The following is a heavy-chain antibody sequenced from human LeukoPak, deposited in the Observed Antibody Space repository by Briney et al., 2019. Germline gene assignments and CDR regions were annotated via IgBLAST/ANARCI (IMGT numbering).Heavy chain of an antibody. CDR3: ARAWAYSGYDENTPFDY. V-gene: IGHV4-59*08. CDR1: GGSISSYY. Sequence: SETLSLTCTVSGGSISSYYWSWIRQPPGKGLEWIGYIYYSGSTNYNPSLKSRVTISVDTSKNQFSLKLSSVTAADTAVYYCARAWAYSGYDENTPFDYWGQGTLVTVSS. D-gene: IGHD5-12*01. J-gene: IGHJ4*02. CDR2: IYYSGST.